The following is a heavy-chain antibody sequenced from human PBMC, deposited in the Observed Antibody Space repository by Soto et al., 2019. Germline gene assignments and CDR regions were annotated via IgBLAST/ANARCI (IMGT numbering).Heavy chain of an antibody. D-gene: IGHD6-6*01. CDR2: ISSYNGNT. CDR3: ARDRPTSSIRARDYYYAMDV. Sequence: ASVKVSCKASGYTFIIYGISWVRQAPGQGLEWMGWISSYNGNTNYAQKLQGRVTMTTDTSTTTAYMELRSLRSNDTAVYYCARDRPTSSIRARDYYYAMDVWGQGTTVTVSS. J-gene: IGHJ6*02. V-gene: IGHV1-18*01. CDR1: GYTFIIYG.